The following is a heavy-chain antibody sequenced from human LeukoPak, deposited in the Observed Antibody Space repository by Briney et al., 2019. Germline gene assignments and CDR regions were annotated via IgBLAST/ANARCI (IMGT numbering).Heavy chain of an antibody. Sequence: GASVKVSCKASGYTFTGYYMHWVRQAPGQGPEWMGVISPSGGSTTYAQKFQGRVTLTRDMSTSTDYLELSSLRSEDTAVYYCASNYYDSSGYYKGFDYWGQGTLVTVSS. J-gene: IGHJ4*02. CDR3: ASNYYDSSGYYKGFDY. D-gene: IGHD3-22*01. V-gene: IGHV1-46*01. CDR2: ISPSGGST. CDR1: GYTFTGYY.